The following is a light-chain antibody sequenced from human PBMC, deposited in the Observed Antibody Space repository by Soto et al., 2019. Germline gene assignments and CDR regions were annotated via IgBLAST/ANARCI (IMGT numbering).Light chain of an antibody. J-gene: IGLJ3*02. CDR2: EVS. Sequence: QSALTQPASVSASPGQSITISCTGTSSDVGGYNYVSWYQQHPGKAPKLMIYEVSNRPSGVSNRFSGSKSGNTASLTISGRQAEDEADYYCSSYTSSSTPWVFGGGTKVTVL. V-gene: IGLV2-14*01. CDR3: SSYTSSSTPWV. CDR1: SSDVGGYNY.